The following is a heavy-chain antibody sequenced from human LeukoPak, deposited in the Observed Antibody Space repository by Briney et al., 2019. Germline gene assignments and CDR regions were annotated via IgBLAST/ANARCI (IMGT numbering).Heavy chain of an antibody. CDR2: IIPIFGTA. Sequence: SVKVSCKASGYTFIGYYMHWVRQAPGQGLEWMGRIIPIFGTANYAQKFQGRVTITTDESTSTAYMELSSLRSEDTAVYYCARDVRVRGVIITGDNWFDPWGQGTLVTVSS. CDR3: ARDVRVRGVIITGDNWFDP. V-gene: IGHV1-69*05. J-gene: IGHJ5*02. CDR1: GYTFIGYY. D-gene: IGHD3-10*01.